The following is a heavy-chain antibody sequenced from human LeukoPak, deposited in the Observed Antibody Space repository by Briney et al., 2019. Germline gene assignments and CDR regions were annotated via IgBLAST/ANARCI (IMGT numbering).Heavy chain of an antibody. CDR2: INPDSGGT. D-gene: IGHD4-17*01. J-gene: IGHJ6*03. Sequence: GASVKVSCKASGYTFTGYYIHWGRQAPGQGLEWMGWINPDSGGTNYAQKFQGRVTMTRDTSIRTAYMELSRLRSDDTAAYYCARDRWPVTRIHYYYTMDVWGEGTTVTVSS. CDR3: ARDRWPVTRIHYYYTMDV. V-gene: IGHV1-2*02. CDR1: GYTFTGYY.